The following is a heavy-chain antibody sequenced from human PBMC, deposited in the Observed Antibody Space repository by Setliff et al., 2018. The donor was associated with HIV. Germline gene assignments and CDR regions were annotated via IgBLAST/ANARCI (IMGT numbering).Heavy chain of an antibody. D-gene: IGHD2-8*01. CDR1: GLTSSSYG. CDR3: TKNLYTSRWSPLDY. J-gene: IGHJ4*02. CDR2: ILHDGSDK. V-gene: IGHV3-30*02. Sequence: GGSLRLSCAASGLTSSSYGMHWVRQAPGKGLEWVAFILHDGSDKDCSDSVKGRFTISRDNSKNTPYLQLNSLRTEDTAVYYCTKNLYTSRWSPLDYWGQGTLVTVSS.